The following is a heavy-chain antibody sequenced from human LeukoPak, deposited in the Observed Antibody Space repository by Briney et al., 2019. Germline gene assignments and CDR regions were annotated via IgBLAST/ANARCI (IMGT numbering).Heavy chain of an antibody. CDR1: GFTFSNAW. CDR2: IKSKTDGGTT. D-gene: IGHD3-10*01. V-gene: IGHV3-15*01. J-gene: IGHJ4*02. Sequence: GGSLRLSCAASGFTFSNAWMSWVRQAPGKGLEWVGRIKSKTDGGTTDYAAPVKGRFTISRDDSKNTLYLQMNSLKTEDTAVYYCTTNAPLQLLWFGELWDYWGQGTLVTVSS. CDR3: TTNAPLQLLWFGELWDY.